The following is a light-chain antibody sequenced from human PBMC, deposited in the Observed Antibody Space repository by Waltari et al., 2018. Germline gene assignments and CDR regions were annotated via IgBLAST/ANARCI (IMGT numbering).Light chain of an antibody. V-gene: IGKV3-20*01. Sequence: EFVLTQSPCTLSLSPGERATLSCRASQSVSSSYFAWYQQKPGQAPRLLIYGASSRATGIPDRFSGSGSGTDFTLTISRLEPEDFAVYYCQQYGTSSYTFGQGTKLEI. CDR2: GAS. J-gene: IGKJ2*01. CDR3: QQYGTSSYT. CDR1: QSVSSSY.